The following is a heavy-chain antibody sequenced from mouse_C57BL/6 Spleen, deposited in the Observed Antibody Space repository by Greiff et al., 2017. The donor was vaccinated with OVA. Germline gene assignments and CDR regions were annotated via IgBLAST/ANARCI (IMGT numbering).Heavy chain of an antibody. J-gene: IGHJ1*03. CDR3: ARDPSTVVEGLYWYFDV. D-gene: IGHD1-1*01. CDR1: GFTFSSYA. Sequence: EVKLMESGGGLVKPGGSLKLSCAASGFTFSSYAMSWVRQTPEKRLEWVATISDGGSYTYYPDNVKGRFTISRDNAKNNLYLQMSHLKSEDTAMYYCARDPSTVVEGLYWYFDVWGTGTTVTVSS. CDR2: ISDGGSYT. V-gene: IGHV5-4*01.